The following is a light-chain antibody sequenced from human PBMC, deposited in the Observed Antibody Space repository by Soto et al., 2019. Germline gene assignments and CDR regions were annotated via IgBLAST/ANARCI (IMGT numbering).Light chain of an antibody. CDR1: QSVSRN. V-gene: IGKV3-15*01. CDR3: QQHNNWPPWT. Sequence: EIVMTQSPATLSVSPGERATLSCRASQSVSRNLAWYQQKPGQAPRLLIYGASTRATGIPARFSGSVSGTEFTLTISSLQSAEFSVYYCQQHNNWPPWTFGHGTKVDIK. CDR2: GAS. J-gene: IGKJ1*01.